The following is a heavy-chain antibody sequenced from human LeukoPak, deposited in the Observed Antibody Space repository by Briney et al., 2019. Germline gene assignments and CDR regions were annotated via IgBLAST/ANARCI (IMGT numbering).Heavy chain of an antibody. V-gene: IGHV5-51*01. J-gene: IGHJ5*02. CDR3: ARPHSAYELSFDP. CDR2: VYPGDSDT. CDR1: GYILTRNW. D-gene: IGHD3-22*01. Sequence: GESLKISCKVSGYILTRNWIGWVRQVPGKGLEWMGLVYPGDSDTRYSPSFQGQVTISADKSISTTYLHWSSLKASDTAIYYCARPHSAYELSFDPWGQGTLVTVSS.